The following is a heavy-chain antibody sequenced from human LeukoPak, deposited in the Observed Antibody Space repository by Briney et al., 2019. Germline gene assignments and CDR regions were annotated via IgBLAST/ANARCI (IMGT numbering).Heavy chain of an antibody. CDR2: INPNSGGT. Sequence: ASVKVSCKASGYTFTGYYMHWVRQAPGQGLEWMGWINPNSGGTNYAQKFQGWVTMTRDTSISTAYMELRSLTSDDTAVYYCARDQGLGRGAFDIWGQGTMVTVSS. V-gene: IGHV1-2*04. J-gene: IGHJ3*02. CDR3: ARDQGLGRGAFDI. D-gene: IGHD2-15*01. CDR1: GYTFTGYY.